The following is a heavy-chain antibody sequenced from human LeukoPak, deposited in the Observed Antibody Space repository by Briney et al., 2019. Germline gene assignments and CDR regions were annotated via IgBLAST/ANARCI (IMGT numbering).Heavy chain of an antibody. CDR3: AGLRGSGSYLYDFDY. J-gene: IGHJ4*02. CDR1: NGSISSYH. V-gene: IGHV4-4*09. CDR2: ILTSGTT. Sequence: PSETLSLTCTVSNGSISSYHWSWVRQPPGKGLEWIGYILTSGTTNYNPSLKSRLTISVDTSKNQFTLKLSSVTAADTAVYYCAGLRGSGSYLYDFDYWGQVTLVNVGS. D-gene: IGHD1-26*01.